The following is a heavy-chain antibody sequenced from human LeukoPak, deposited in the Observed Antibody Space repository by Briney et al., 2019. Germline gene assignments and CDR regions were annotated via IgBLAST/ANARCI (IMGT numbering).Heavy chain of an antibody. D-gene: IGHD3-10*01. CDR1: GGSISSSSYS. J-gene: IGHJ4*02. V-gene: IGHV4-39*07. CDR2: INHSGST. Sequence: SETLSLTCTVSGGSISSSSYSWGWIRQPPGKGLQWIGEINHSGSTNYNPSLKSRVTISVDTSKNQFSLKLNSVTAADTAVYYCARGGEAYYYGSASQDYWGQGTLVTVSS. CDR3: ARGGEAYYYGSASQDY.